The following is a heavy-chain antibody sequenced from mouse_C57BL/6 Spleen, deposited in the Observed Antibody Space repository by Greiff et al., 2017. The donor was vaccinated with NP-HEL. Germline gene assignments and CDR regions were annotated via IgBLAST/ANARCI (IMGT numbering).Heavy chain of an antibody. CDR2: IRLKSDNYAT. V-gene: IGHV6-3*01. Sequence: DVMLVESGGGLVQPGGSMKLSCVASGFTFSNYWMNWVRQSPEKGLEWVAQIRLKSDNYATHYAESVKGRFTNSRDDSKSSVYLQMNNLRAEDTGIYYCTVGTDAMDYWGQGTSVTVSS. J-gene: IGHJ4*01. CDR1: GFTFSNYW. CDR3: TVGTDAMDY. D-gene: IGHD3-1*01.